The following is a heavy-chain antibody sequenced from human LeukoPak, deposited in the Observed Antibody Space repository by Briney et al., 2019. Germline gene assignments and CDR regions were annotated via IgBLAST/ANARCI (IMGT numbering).Heavy chain of an antibody. D-gene: IGHD1-26*01. J-gene: IGHJ1*01. V-gene: IGHV1-18*01. Sequence: ASVKVSCEASGYTFTIYGISWGRQAPGQGLEWMGWISAYNGNTNYAQKLQGRVTMTTDTSTSTAYLELRSLRSDDTAVYYCARDAGGDFQHWGQGTLVTVSS. CDR2: ISAYNGNT. CDR1: GYTFTIYG. CDR3: ARDAGGDFQH.